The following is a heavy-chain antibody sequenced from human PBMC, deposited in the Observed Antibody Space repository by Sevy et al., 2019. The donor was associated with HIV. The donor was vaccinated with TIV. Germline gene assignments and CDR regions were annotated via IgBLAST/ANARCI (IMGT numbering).Heavy chain of an antibody. J-gene: IGHJ4*02. V-gene: IGHV3-23*01. CDR3: AKDAYYDTTHFDY. CDR2: ISGSGVST. CDR1: GFTFSSYA. D-gene: IGHD3-16*01. Sequence: GGSLRLSCAVSGFTFSSYAMNWVRQSPGMGLEWVSGISGSGVSTYYADSVKGRFTISRDNSKNTLYVQMNSLRAEDTAVYYCAKDAYYDTTHFDYWGQGTLVTVSS.